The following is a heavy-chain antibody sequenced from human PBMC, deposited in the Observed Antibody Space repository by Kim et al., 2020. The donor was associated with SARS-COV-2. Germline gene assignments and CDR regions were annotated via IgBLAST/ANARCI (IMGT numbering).Heavy chain of an antibody. J-gene: IGHJ3*02. V-gene: IGHV4-31*02. D-gene: IGHD3-10*01. CDR3: ARDVHMVRGDLRAFDI. Sequence: SVRSRVTISVDTSKTQFSLKLSSVTAADTAVYYCARDVHMVRGDLRAFDIWGQGTMVTVSS.